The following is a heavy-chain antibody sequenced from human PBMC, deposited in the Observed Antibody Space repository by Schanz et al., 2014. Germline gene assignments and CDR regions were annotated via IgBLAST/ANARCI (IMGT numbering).Heavy chain of an antibody. V-gene: IGHV4-30-4*07. Sequence: QVQLQESGPGLVKPSGTLSLTCAVSGGSISSGGYSWSWIRQPPGKGLEWIGYIFFRGSTYYNPSLKSRVTISIDPAKTQFALRLTSVTAADTAVYYCYGMDVWGQGTTVTVSS. CDR1: GGSISSGGYS. CDR3: YGMDV. J-gene: IGHJ6*02. CDR2: IFFRGST.